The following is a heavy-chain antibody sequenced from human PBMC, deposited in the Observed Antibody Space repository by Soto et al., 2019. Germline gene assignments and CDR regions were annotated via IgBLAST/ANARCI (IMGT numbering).Heavy chain of an antibody. J-gene: IGHJ6*02. V-gene: IGHV1-46*01. Sequence: GASVKVSCKASGYTFTSYYMHWVRQAPGQGLEWMGIINPSGGSTSYAQKFQGRVTMTRDTSTSTVYMELSSLRSEDTAVYYCARGPYTVVIHYYHYGMDVWGQGTTVTVSS. CDR1: GYTFTSYY. CDR3: ARGPYTVVIHYYHYGMDV. CDR2: INPSGGST. D-gene: IGHD2-15*01.